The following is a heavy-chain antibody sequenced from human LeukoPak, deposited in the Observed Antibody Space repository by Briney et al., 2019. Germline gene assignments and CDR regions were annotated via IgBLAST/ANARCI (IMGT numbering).Heavy chain of an antibody. V-gene: IGHV3-53*01. Sequence: PGGSLRLSCAASGFTVSSNYMSWVCQAPGKGLEWVSVIYSGGSTYYADSVKGRFTISRDNSKNTLYLQMNSLRAEDTAVYYCLVGATPYYFDYWGQGTLVTVSS. CDR3: LVGATPYYFDY. J-gene: IGHJ4*02. CDR2: IYSGGST. CDR1: GFTVSSNY. D-gene: IGHD1-26*01.